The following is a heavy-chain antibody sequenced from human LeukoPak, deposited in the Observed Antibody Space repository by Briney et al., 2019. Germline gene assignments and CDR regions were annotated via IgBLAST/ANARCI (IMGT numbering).Heavy chain of an antibody. CDR2: IYYSGNT. V-gene: IGHV4-61*01. CDR1: GYSISSGYY. Sequence: SETLSLTCAVSGYSISSGYYWSWIRQPPGKGLEWIGYIYYSGNTNYNPSLKSRVTISIDTSKNQVSLKLSSVTAADTAVYYCARFHDYGGNRYFDYWGQGTLVTVSS. D-gene: IGHD4-23*01. J-gene: IGHJ4*02. CDR3: ARFHDYGGNRYFDY.